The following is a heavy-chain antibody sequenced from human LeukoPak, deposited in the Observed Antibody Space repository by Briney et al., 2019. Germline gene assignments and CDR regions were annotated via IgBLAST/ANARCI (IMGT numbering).Heavy chain of an antibody. J-gene: IGHJ4*02. CDR2: ISAYNGNT. Sequence: GASVKVSCKASGYTFTSYGISWVRQAPGQGLEWMGWISAYNGNTNYAQKLQGRVTMTTDTSTSTAYMELRSLRSDDTAVYYCMVHSGYDLAGKFDYWGQGTLVTASS. CDR1: GYTFTSYG. CDR3: MVHSGYDLAGKFDY. V-gene: IGHV1-18*01. D-gene: IGHD5-12*01.